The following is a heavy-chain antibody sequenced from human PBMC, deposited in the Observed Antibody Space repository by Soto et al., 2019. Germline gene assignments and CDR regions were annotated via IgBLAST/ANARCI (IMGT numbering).Heavy chain of an antibody. CDR2: LTAGGGDT. D-gene: IGHD3-10*01. CDR3: AKKYSYDSGTSLYHGDC. Sequence: EMQLLESGGGLVQPGGSLRLSCAASGFTFSNYAMSWVRQAPGKGLEWVSTLTAGGGDTYYAESGKGRFTISRDNSKNTLYMQMNSLRAEDTALYYCAKKYSYDSGTSLYHGDCGGQGTLVTVSS. CDR1: GFTFSNYA. J-gene: IGHJ4*02. V-gene: IGHV3-23*01.